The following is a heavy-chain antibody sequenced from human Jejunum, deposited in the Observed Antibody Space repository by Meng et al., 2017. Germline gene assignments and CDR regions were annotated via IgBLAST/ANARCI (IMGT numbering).Heavy chain of an antibody. J-gene: IGHJ4*02. CDR1: GYTFTSTY. D-gene: IGHD1-26*01. CDR2: INPSGGAT. Sequence: ASVKVSCKAAGYTFTSTYIHWMRQAPGQGLEWMGFINPSGGATDYAQNFQGRVTMTRDTSTNTVYLEVSSLRADDTAVYYCARDYVGYLFDFDYWGQGTLVTVSS. V-gene: IGHV1-46*01. CDR3: ARDYVGYLFDFDY.